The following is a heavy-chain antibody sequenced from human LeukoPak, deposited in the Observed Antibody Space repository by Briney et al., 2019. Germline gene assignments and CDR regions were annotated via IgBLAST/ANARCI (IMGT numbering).Heavy chain of an antibody. CDR2: ISGSGGST. CDR3: AKDIPFRSGYYSEVSDY. J-gene: IGHJ4*02. V-gene: IGHV3-23*01. CDR1: GFTFSSYA. D-gene: IGHD3-22*01. Sequence: GGSLRLSCAASGFTFSSYAMSWVRQAPGRGLEWVSAISGSGGSTYYADSVKGRFTISRDNSKNTLYLQMNSLRAEDTAVYYCAKDIPFRSGYYSEVSDYWGQGTLVTVSS.